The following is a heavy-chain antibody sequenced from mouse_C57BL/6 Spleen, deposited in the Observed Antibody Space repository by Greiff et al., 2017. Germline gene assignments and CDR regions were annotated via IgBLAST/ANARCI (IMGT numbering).Heavy chain of an antibody. CDR3: ARTDYDYDAWFAY. D-gene: IGHD2-4*01. CDR2: ISGGAGNT. Sequence: VKLVESGGGLVMPGGSLKLSCAASGFTFSTYTMSWVRQTPEKRLEWVATISGGAGNTYYPDSVKGRFTISRDNAKNTLYLQMSSLRSEDTALYYCARTDYDYDAWFAYWGQGTLVTVSA. J-gene: IGHJ3*01. CDR1: GFTFSTYT. V-gene: IGHV5-9*01.